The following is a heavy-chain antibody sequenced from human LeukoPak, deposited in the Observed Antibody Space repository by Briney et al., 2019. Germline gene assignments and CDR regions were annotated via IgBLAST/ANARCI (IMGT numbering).Heavy chain of an antibody. CDR3: AREGGPGVVVPAARTFDP. Sequence: SETLSLTCAVYGGSFSGYYWSWIRQPPGKGLEWIGEINHSGSTNYNPSLKSRVTISVDTSKNQFSLKLSSMTAADAAVYYCAREGGPGVVVPAARTFDPWGQGTLVTVSS. V-gene: IGHV4-34*01. D-gene: IGHD2-2*01. CDR2: INHSGST. CDR1: GGSFSGYY. J-gene: IGHJ5*02.